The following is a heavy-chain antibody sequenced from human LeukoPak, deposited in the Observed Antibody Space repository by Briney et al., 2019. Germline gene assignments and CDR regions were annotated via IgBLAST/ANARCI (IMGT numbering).Heavy chain of an antibody. CDR2: ISSSSYI. CDR1: GFTFSSFG. Sequence: GGSLRLSCAASGFTFSSFGMSWVRQAPGKGLEWVSSISSSSYIYYADSVKGRFTISRDNAKNSLYLQMNSLRAEDTAVYYCARIYSSSSSRGAFDIWGQGTMVTVSS. J-gene: IGHJ3*02. CDR3: ARIYSSSSSRGAFDI. D-gene: IGHD6-6*01. V-gene: IGHV3-21*01.